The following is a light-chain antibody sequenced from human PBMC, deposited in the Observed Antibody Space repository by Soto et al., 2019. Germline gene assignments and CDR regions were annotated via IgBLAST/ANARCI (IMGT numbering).Light chain of an antibody. CDR2: KAS. V-gene: IGKV1-5*03. CDR3: QQYNSYSPVT. J-gene: IGKJ1*01. Sequence: DSQMTQSPSTLSASIGDRVTITCRASQSISSWLAWYQQKPGKAPKLLIYKASTLESGVPSRFSGIGSGTEFTLTISSLQPDDFATYYCQQYNSYSPVTFGQGTKVDIK. CDR1: QSISSW.